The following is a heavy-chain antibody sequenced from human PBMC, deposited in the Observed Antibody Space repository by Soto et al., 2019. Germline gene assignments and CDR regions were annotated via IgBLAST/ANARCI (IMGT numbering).Heavy chain of an antibody. J-gene: IGHJ4*02. CDR3: AREGFDHRPDY. Sequence: QVQLQESGPGLVKPSETLSLTCAVSGDSISSPNWWSWYRQTPGKGLELIGEMFASGSSNYYPSLNGRITISLDTSKNHFSLKLTSLTAADTAIYYCAREGFDHRPDYWGQGIPVTVSS. V-gene: IGHV4-4*02. CDR1: GDSISSPNW. CDR2: MFASGSS.